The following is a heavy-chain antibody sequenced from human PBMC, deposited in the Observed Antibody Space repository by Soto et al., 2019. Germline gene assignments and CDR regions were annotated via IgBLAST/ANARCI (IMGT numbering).Heavy chain of an antibody. CDR1: GFPLSSYW. J-gene: IGHJ3*02. Sequence: SLRLSCGSSGFPLSSYWMSCVRQAPGKGVEWVANIKQDGSEKYYVDSVKGRFTIFRDNAKNSLYLQMNSLRAEDTAVYYCARDRTGGYYDFWSGYPDAFDIWGQGTMVTVSS. D-gene: IGHD3-3*01. CDR3: ARDRTGGYYDFWSGYPDAFDI. V-gene: IGHV3-7*03. CDR2: IKQDGSEK.